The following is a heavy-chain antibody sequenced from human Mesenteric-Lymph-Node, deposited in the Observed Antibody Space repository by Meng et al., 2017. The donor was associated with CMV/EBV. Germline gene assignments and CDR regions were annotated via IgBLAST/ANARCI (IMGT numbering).Heavy chain of an antibody. CDR2: INPNSGGT. CDR3: ARSPFLRTWFDP. D-gene: IGHD2/OR15-2a*01. CDR1: GYTFTGYY. V-gene: IGHV1-2*06. Sequence: SCKASGYTFTGYYMHWVRQAPGQGIEWMGRINPNSGGTNYAQKFQDRVTMTRDTSISTAYMELNRLKSDDTAVYYCARSPFLRTWFDPWGQGTLVTVSS. J-gene: IGHJ5*02.